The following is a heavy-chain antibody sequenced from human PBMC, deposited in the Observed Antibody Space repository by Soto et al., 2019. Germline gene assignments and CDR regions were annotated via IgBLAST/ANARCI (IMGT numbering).Heavy chain of an antibody. CDR1: RFTVSDYE. J-gene: IGHJ4*02. CDR3: ARGWVDGVHFDN. CDR2: IDRSGTAT. V-gene: IGHV3-48*03. D-gene: IGHD1-1*01. Sequence: PGGSLRLSCTASRFTVSDYEMHWVRLTPEKGLEWVSSIDRSGTATYYADSVKGRFTFSRDSAKNSLYLQMNSQRVEDTAVYYCARGWVDGVHFDNWGQGTLVTVSS.